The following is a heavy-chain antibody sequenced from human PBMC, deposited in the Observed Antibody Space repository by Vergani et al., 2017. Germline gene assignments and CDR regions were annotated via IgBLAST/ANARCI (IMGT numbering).Heavy chain of an antibody. D-gene: IGHD1-26*01. CDR1: GGSISSSSYY. Sequence: QLQLQESGPGLVKPSETLSLTCTVPGGSISSSSYYWGWIRQPPGKGLEWIGRIYYSGSTYYNPSLKSRATISVETSKNQFSLKLSSVSAADTAVYYCARLGFPGRGYYYYYVDVWGEGTTVTVSS. CDR3: ARLGFPGRGYYYYYVDV. V-gene: IGHV4-39*07. J-gene: IGHJ6*03. CDR2: IYYSGST.